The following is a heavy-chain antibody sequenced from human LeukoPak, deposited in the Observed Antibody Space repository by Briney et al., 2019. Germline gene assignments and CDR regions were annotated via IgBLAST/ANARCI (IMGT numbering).Heavy chain of an antibody. J-gene: IGHJ4*02. D-gene: IGHD4-17*01. Sequence: PSETLSLTCAVSGYSISSGDYWGWIRLPPGKGLQWIGNIQHSGVSYHTGITYYNPSLKSRLTVSLDTSKNQFSLSLSSVTAADTAVYYCARAHMATVTTYYFDYWGQGTLVTVSS. CDR3: ARAHMATVTTYYFDY. CDR1: GYSISSGDY. CDR2: IQHSGVSYHTGIT. V-gene: IGHV4-38-2*01.